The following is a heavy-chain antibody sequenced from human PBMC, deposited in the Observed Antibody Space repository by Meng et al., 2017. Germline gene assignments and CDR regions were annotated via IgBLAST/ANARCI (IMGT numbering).Heavy chain of an antibody. V-gene: IGHV1-46*01. J-gene: IGHJ4*02. CDR1: GYTFTSYY. Sequence: QVHLVQSGAEVKKPGAPVKVSCKASGYTFTSYYMHWVRQAPGQGLEWMGIINPSGGSTSYAQKFQGRVTMTRDTSTSTVYMELSSLRSEDTAVYYCARSIYGDYVWAGFDYWGQGTLVTVSS. CDR3: ARSIYGDYVWAGFDY. D-gene: IGHD4-17*01. CDR2: INPSGGST.